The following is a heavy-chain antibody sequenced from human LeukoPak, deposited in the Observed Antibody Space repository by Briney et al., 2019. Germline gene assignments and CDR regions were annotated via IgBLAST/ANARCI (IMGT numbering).Heavy chain of an antibody. D-gene: IGHD1-26*01. V-gene: IGHV3-20*01. CDR2: INWSGAST. CDR1: GFTFDDSG. CDR3: ARAAIVGASAISGVYYFDY. Sequence: PGGSLRLSCAASGFTFDDSGMSWVRQAPGKGLEWASGINWSGASTGYADSVKGRFTISRDNAKNSLYLQMNSLRAEDTALYHCARAAIVGASAISGVYYFDYWGQGTLVTVSS. J-gene: IGHJ4*02.